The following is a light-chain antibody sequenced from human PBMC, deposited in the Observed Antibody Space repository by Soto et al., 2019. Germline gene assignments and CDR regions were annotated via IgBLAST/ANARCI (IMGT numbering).Light chain of an antibody. J-gene: IGKJ1*01. CDR1: QSISSW. CDR2: DAS. CDR3: QQYNSYST. V-gene: IGKV1-5*01. Sequence: DIQMTQSPSPLSASVGDRVTITCRASQSISSWLAWYQQKPGKAPKLLIYDASSLESGVPSRFSGSGSGTEFTLTISSLQPDDFATYYCQQYNSYSTFGQGTKV.